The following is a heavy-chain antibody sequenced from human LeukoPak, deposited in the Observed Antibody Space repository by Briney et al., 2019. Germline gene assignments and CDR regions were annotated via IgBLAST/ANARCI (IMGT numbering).Heavy chain of an antibody. CDR3: AKRGVVIRVILVGFHKEAYYFDS. CDR1: GNTPSNYG. V-gene: IGHV3-23*01. Sequence: WGALRLSCANSGNTPSNYGMSWGRQAPGQGVGWGAGISDSGGRTNYADSVKGRFTISRDNPKNTLYLQMNSLRAEDTAVYFCAKRGVVIRVILVGFHKEAYYFDSWGQGALVTVSS. J-gene: IGHJ4*02. D-gene: IGHD3-22*01. CDR2: ISDSGGRT.